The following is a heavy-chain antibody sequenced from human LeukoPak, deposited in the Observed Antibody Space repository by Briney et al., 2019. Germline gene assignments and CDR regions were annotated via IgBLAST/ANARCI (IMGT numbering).Heavy chain of an antibody. CDR1: GYTFTGYY. CDR3: ARSLGYSSSWYFWFDP. V-gene: IGHV1-2*02. Sequence: SVKVSCKASGYTFTGYYMHWVRQAPGQGLEWMGWINPNSGGTNYAQKSQGRVTMTRDTSISKAYMELRRLISDDTAIYYCARSLGYSSSWYFWFDPWGQGTLVTVSS. J-gene: IGHJ5*02. CDR2: INPNSGGT. D-gene: IGHD6-13*01.